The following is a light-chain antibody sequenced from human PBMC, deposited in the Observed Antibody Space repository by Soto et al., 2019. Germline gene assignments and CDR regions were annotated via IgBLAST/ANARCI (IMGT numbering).Light chain of an antibody. J-gene: IGLJ1*01. Sequence: QSVLTQPASVSGSPGQSITISCAGTSSDVGSYTYVSWYQQHPGKAPKLMIYDVGNRPSGVSNRFSGSKSGNTASLTISGLQSEDEADYYCSSYTSTSTLVFGTGTKVTVL. CDR1: SSDVGSYTY. CDR3: SSYTSTSTLV. V-gene: IGLV2-14*01. CDR2: DVG.